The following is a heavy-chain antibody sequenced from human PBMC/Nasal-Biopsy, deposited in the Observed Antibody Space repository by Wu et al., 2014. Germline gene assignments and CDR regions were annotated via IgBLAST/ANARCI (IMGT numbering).Heavy chain of an antibody. CDR1: GFTFSGSA. CDR3: TRRAAGAGWFDP. J-gene: IGHJ5*02. D-gene: IGHD6-13*01. CDR2: IRSKANSYAT. V-gene: IGHV3-73*01. Sequence: LRLSCAASGFTFSGSAMHWVRQASGKGLEWVGRIRSKANSYATAYAASVKGRFTISRDDSKNTAYLQMNSLKTEDTAVYYCTRRAAGAGWFDPWGQGTLVTVSS.